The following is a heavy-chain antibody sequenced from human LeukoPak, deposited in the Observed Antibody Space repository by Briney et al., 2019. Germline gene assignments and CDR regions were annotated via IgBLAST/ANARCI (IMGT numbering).Heavy chain of an antibody. CDR1: GGSISSYY. Sequence: TSETLSLTCTVSGGSISSYYWSWIRQPPGKGLEWIGYIYYSGSTNYNPSLKSRVTISVDTSKNQFSLKLSSVTAADTAVYYCARASLYSSSWYYFDYWGQGTLVTVSS. D-gene: IGHD6-13*01. V-gene: IGHV4-59*01. CDR3: ARASLYSSSWYYFDY. CDR2: IYYSGST. J-gene: IGHJ4*02.